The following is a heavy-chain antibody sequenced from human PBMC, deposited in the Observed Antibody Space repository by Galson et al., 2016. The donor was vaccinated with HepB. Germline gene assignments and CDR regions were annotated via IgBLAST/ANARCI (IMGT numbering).Heavy chain of an antibody. D-gene: IGHD1-20*01. CDR3: ARATEIPGTYWFDP. Sequence: SVKVSCKASGYTFTKYAINWVRQAPGQGLEWMGWINTNTGNPTYAQGFTGRFVFSLDTSASTTYLQISSLKADDTALYFCARATEIPGTYWFDPWGQGTLVTVSS. J-gene: IGHJ5*02. CDR1: GYTFTKYA. V-gene: IGHV7-4-1*02. CDR2: INTNTGNP.